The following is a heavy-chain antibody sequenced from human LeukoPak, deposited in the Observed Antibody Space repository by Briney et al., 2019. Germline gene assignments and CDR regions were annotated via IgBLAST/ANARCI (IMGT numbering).Heavy chain of an antibody. CDR3: ARDRRELIDY. Sequence: ASVKVSCKASGGSFSNFAISWVRQAPGQGLEWMGWISAYNGNTNYAQKLQGRVTMTTDTSTSTAYMELRSLRSDDTAVYYCARDRRELIDYWGQGTLVTVSS. CDR2: ISAYNGNT. V-gene: IGHV1-18*01. J-gene: IGHJ4*02. D-gene: IGHD1-26*01. CDR1: GGSFSNFA.